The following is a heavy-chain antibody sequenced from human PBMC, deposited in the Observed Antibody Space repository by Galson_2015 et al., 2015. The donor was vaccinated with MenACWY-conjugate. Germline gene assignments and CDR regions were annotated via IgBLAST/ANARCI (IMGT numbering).Heavy chain of an antibody. CDR3: ARDRGQLEHRFFYFDY. D-gene: IGHD1-1*01. CDR2: IYHSGST. V-gene: IGHV4-4*02. CDR1: GGSISSSNW. Sequence: SEPLSLTCAVSGGSISSSNWWSWVRQPPGKGLEWIGEIYHSGSTNYNPSLKSRVTISVDKSKNQFSLKLSSVTAADTAVYYCARDRGQLEHRFFYFDYWGQGSLVTVSS. J-gene: IGHJ4*02.